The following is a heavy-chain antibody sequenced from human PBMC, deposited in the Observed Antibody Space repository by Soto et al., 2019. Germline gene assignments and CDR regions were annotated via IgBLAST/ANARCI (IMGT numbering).Heavy chain of an antibody. Sequence: PGEYLKISCKGSGYSFTSYWIGWVRQMPGKGLEWMGNIYPGDSDTRYSPSFQGQVTISADKPISSAYLQWSSLKASDTAMYYCARQDLWYSSDIVVVPDAHDYWGQGTLVTVSS. CDR2: IYPGDSDT. J-gene: IGHJ4*02. CDR1: GYSFTSYW. D-gene: IGHD2-2*01. V-gene: IGHV5-51*01. CDR3: ARQDLWYSSDIVVVPDAHDY.